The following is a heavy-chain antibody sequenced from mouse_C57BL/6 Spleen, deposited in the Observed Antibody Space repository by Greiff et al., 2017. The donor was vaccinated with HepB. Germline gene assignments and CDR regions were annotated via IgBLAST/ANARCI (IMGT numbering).Heavy chain of an antibody. J-gene: IGHJ4*01. V-gene: IGHV1-9*01. Sequence: VQLQQSGAELMKPGASVKLSCKATGFTFTGYWIEWVKQRPGHGLEWIGEIIPGSGSNYYNEKFKGKTTFTADTSSNTAYMQLSSLTTEDAAIYYCASWDDYYAMDYWGQGTSVTVSS. CDR3: ASWDDYYAMDY. CDR1: GFTFTGYW. CDR2: IIPGSGSN. D-gene: IGHD4-1*01.